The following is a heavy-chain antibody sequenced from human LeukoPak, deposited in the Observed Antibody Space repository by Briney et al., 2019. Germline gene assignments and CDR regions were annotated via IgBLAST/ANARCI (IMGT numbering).Heavy chain of an antibody. CDR3: ARGITIFGIFDY. Sequence: GGSLRLSCAASGFTFSYYEMIWVRQAPGKGLEWVSYISSSGSTIYYADSVKGRFTISRDNAKNSLYLQMNSLRAEDTAVYYCARGITIFGIFDYWGQGTLVTVSS. J-gene: IGHJ4*02. CDR1: GFTFSYYE. CDR2: ISSSGSTI. D-gene: IGHD3-3*01. V-gene: IGHV3-11*01.